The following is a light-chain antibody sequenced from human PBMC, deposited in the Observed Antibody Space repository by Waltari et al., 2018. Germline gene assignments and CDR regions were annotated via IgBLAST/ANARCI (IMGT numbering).Light chain of an antibody. CDR2: DAS. CDR1: QHISNY. V-gene: IGKV1-33*01. CDR3: QQLNSYSFT. J-gene: IGKJ4*01. Sequence: DILLTQSPTSLSASIGDRVTITCQASQHISNYLNWYQRKPGKAPKLLIYDASDLEPGVPLRFSGTGYGASFTLTISSLQPEDVATYYCQQLNSYSFTFGGGTKVEIK.